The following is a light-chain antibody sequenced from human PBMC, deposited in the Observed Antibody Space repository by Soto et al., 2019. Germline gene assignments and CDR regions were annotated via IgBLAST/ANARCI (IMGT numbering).Light chain of an antibody. V-gene: IGKV3-20*01. Sequence: EIVLTQSPGTLSLSPGERATLSCRASQSVTSSHLAWYQQKPGQAPRLLIYGASSRATGIPDRFSGSGSGTDFTLTINRLEPEDSAVYYCHPYGSSRTFGQGTKVDIK. CDR2: GAS. J-gene: IGKJ1*01. CDR1: QSVTSSH. CDR3: HPYGSSRT.